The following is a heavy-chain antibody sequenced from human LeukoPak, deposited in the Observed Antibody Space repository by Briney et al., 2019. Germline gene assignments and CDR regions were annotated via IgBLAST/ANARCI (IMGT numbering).Heavy chain of an antibody. CDR1: GYTFTSSA. V-gene: IGHV1-58*01. J-gene: IGHJ3*01. CDR2: IVVGSGET. Sequence: SVKVSCKASGYTFTSSAVQWVRQARGQRHEWIGWIVVGSGETNSAQKFQERVTITRDMSTRTAYMELSSLRSEDTAVYYCGADSMPRGVFSYAFWGQGTMVTVSS. CDR3: GADSMPRGVFSYAF. D-gene: IGHD3-10*01.